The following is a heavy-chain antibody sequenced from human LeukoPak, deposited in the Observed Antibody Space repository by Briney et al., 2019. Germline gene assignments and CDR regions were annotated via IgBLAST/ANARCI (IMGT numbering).Heavy chain of an antibody. Sequence: SQTLSLTCTVFGGSISIGGYYWSWIRQHPGKGLEWIGYIYYSGSTYYNPSLKSRVTISVDTSKNQFSLKLSSVTAADTAVYYCARAPIVVVIFDYWGQGTLVTVSS. CDR2: IYYSGST. CDR1: GGSISIGGYY. V-gene: IGHV4-31*03. CDR3: ARAPIVVVIFDY. D-gene: IGHD3-22*01. J-gene: IGHJ4*02.